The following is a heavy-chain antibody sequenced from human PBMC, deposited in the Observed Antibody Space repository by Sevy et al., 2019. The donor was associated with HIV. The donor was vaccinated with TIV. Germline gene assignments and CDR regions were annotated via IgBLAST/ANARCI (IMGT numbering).Heavy chain of an antibody. CDR2: NYPGDSDS. J-gene: IGHJ6*02. Sequence: GESLKISCKGSGYIFTNYWIGWVRQLPGKGLEWMGVNYPGDSDSRYSPSFQGQVTMSADKSISTAYLQWSSLKASDTAIYFCARATAGTAPHYSYYTMDVWGQGTTVTVSS. CDR3: ARATAGTAPHYSYYTMDV. D-gene: IGHD1-1*01. V-gene: IGHV5-51*01. CDR1: GYIFTNYW.